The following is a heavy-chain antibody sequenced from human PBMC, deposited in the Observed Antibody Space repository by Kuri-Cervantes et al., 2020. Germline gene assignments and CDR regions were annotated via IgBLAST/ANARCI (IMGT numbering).Heavy chain of an antibody. V-gene: IGHV1-18*01. J-gene: IGHJ4*02. CDR1: GYIISRYG. CDR2: INSYNGNT. D-gene: IGHD3-10*01. Sequence: ASVKVSCKASGYIISRYGISWVRQAPGQGLEWIGWINSYNGNTNYAQKLQGRVTMTTDTSTSTAYMELRSLRSDDTAVYYCARDLAGDYWGQGTLVTVSS. CDR3: ARDLAGDY.